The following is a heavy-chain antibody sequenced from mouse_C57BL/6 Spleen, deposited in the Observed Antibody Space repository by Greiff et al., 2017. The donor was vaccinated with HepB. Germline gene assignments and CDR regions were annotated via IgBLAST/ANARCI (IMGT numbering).Heavy chain of an antibody. CDR2: INPNNGGT. J-gene: IGHJ2*01. V-gene: IGHV1-22*01. CDR3: ARSYYYGSSYAYYFDY. CDR1: GYTFTDYN. D-gene: IGHD1-1*01. Sequence: EVKLMESGPELVKPGASVKMSCKASGYTFTDYNMHWVQQSPGKSLEWIGYINPNNGGTSYNQKFKGKATLTVNKSSSTAYMELRSLTSEDSAVYYCARSYYYGSSYAYYFDYWGQGTTLTVSS.